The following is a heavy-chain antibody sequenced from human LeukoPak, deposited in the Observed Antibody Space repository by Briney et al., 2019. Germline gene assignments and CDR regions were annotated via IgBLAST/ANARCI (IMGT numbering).Heavy chain of an antibody. D-gene: IGHD3-22*01. V-gene: IGHV4-39*07. CDR3: ARDLYDSSGYQGY. CDR2: IYYSGST. J-gene: IGHJ4*02. Sequence: SETLSLTCTVSGGSISSSSYYWGWIRQPPGKGLEWIGSIYYSGSTYYNPSLKSRVTISVDTSKNQFSLKLSSVTAADTAVYYCARDLYDSSGYQGYWGQGTLVTVSS. CDR1: GGSISSSSYY.